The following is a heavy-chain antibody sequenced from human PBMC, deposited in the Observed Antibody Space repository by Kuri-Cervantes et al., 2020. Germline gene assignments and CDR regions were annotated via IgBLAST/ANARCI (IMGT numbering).Heavy chain of an antibody. J-gene: IGHJ6*02. D-gene: IGHD3-10*01. Sequence: GSLRLSCTVSGGSISSSSYYWGWIRQPPGKGLEWIGSIYYSGSTYYNPSLKSRVTISVDTSKNQFSLKLSSVTAADTAVYYCAREGSTVYYYYYYGMDVWGQGTTVTVSS. CDR2: IYYSGST. V-gene: IGHV4-39*07. CDR3: AREGSTVYYYYYYGMDV. CDR1: GGSISSSSYY.